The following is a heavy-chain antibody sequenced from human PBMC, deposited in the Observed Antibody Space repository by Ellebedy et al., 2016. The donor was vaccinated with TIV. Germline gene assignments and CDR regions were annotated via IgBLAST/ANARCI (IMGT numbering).Heavy chain of an antibody. CDR1: GFSISSHR. V-gene: IGHV3-74*01. Sequence: PGGSLRLSCAASGFSISSHRMHWVRQAAGKGLVWVSHISSDGSDPSYADSVKGRFIISRDNAENTLDLQMSSLRAEDTALYYCARHSGGHGFDIWGQGTMVTVSP. J-gene: IGHJ3*02. D-gene: IGHD2-21*01. CDR3: ARHSGGHGFDI. CDR2: ISSDGSDP.